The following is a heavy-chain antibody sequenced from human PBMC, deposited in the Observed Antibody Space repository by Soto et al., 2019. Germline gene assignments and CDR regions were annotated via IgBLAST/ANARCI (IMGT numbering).Heavy chain of an antibody. CDR3: ARSYCSSTSCPGYSSSWYGNYFDY. D-gene: IGHD2-2*01. Sequence: SLMLSCAASGFTFSSPAMHWVRPPPGKGLEWAAVVSFDGSNKYYADSVKGRFTISRDNSKNTLYLQMNSLRAEDTAVYYCARSYCSSTSCPGYSSSWYGNYFDYWGQGTLVTVSS. CDR1: GFTFSSPA. J-gene: IGHJ4*02. V-gene: IGHV3-30-3*01. CDR2: VSFDGSNK.